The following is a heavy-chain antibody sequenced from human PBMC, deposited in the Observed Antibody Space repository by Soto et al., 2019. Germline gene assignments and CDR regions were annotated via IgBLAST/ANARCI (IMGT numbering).Heavy chain of an antibody. CDR2: ISGSGGST. J-gene: IGHJ6*03. V-gene: IGHV3-23*01. D-gene: IGHD6-19*01. CDR1: GFTFSSYA. Sequence: GGSLRLSCAASGFTFSSYAMSWVRQAPGKGLEWVSAISGSGGSTYYADSVKGRFTISRDNSKNTLYLQMNSLRAEDTAVYYCAKVGGGSPQWLSLYYYYYMDVWGKGTTVTVSS. CDR3: AKVGGGSPQWLSLYYYYYMDV.